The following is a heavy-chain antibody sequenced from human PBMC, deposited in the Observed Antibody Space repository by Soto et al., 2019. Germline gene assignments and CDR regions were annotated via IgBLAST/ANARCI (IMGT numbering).Heavy chain of an antibody. CDR1: GFTVSNHW. CDR2: IKTDGTYT. V-gene: IGHV3-74*01. Sequence: EVQLVESGGGLVQPGGSLTLSCAASGFTVSNHWMHWVRQAPGRGLKSISRIKTDGTYTDYADSVKGRFTISRDNAKNMLYLQMDSLRPEDTAVYYCARPKGAAYSAFDVWGQGTVVTVSS. J-gene: IGHJ3*01. D-gene: IGHD2-21*01. CDR3: ARPKGAAYSAFDV.